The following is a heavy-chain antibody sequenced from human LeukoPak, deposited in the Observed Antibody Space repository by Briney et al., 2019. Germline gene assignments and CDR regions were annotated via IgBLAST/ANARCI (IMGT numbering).Heavy chain of an antibody. V-gene: IGHV4-4*07. CDR1: GGSISSYY. J-gene: IGHJ3*02. CDR3: ARVESTVTTHDAFDI. CDR2: IYTSGST. Sequence: SETLSLTCTVSGGSISSYYWSWIRQPPGKGLEWIGRIYTSGSTNYNPSLKSRVTMSVDTSKNQFSLKLSSVTAADTAVYYCARVESTVTTHDAFDIWGQGTMVTVSS. D-gene: IGHD4-17*01.